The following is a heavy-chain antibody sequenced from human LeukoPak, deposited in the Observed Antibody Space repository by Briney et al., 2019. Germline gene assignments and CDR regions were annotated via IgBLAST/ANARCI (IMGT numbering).Heavy chain of an antibody. Sequence: GGSLRLSCATSGFTFTNAWMNWVRQAPGKGLEWVGRIRSNSDGGTIDYAAPVKGRFTLSRDDSKNTLYLQMNSLQTEDTAVYYCATDFYDSTWGQGTLVAVSS. J-gene: IGHJ5*02. V-gene: IGHV3-15*07. D-gene: IGHD3-22*01. CDR1: GFTFTNAW. CDR3: ATDFYDST. CDR2: IRSNSDGGTI.